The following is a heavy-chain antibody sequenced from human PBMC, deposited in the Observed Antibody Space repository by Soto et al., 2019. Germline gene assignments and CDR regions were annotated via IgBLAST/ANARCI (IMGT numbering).Heavy chain of an antibody. CDR1: GGTFSSYA. Sequence: SVKVSCKASGGTFSSYAISWVRQAPGQGLEWMGGIIPIFGTANYAQKFQGRVTITADESTSTAYMELSSLRSEDTAVYYCARDGQDNEGIAAAGPLGYYYGMDVWGQGTTVTVSS. J-gene: IGHJ6*02. CDR3: ARDGQDNEGIAAAGPLGYYYGMDV. V-gene: IGHV1-69*13. D-gene: IGHD6-13*01. CDR2: IIPIFGTA.